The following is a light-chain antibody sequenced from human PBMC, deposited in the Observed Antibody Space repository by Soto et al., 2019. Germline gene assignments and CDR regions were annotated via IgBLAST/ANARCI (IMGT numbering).Light chain of an antibody. CDR1: QSILFSSNNKNY. CDR2: WAS. V-gene: IGKV4-1*01. CDR3: QQYYNVPWT. Sequence: DIVMTQSPDSLAVSLGERATINCQSSQSILFSSNNKNYLAWYQQKPGQPPKLLISWASTRESGVPDRFSGRGSGTDFTLTISSLQAEDVAVYYCQQYYNVPWTFGQGTKVEIK. J-gene: IGKJ1*01.